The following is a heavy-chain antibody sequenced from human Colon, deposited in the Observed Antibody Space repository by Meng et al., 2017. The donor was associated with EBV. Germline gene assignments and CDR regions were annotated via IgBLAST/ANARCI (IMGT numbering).Heavy chain of an antibody. Sequence: QGQVPGSGPGLLKPSQTLSLPCTVSVGSISSGGYYWSWIRQHPGKGLEWIGYIYYSGSTYYNPSLKSRVTISIDTSKNQFSLKLSSVTAADTAVYYCARGPSRWLQFSFDYWGQGTLVTVSS. CDR1: VGSISSGGYY. V-gene: IGHV4-31*03. CDR2: IYYSGST. J-gene: IGHJ4*02. CDR3: ARGPSRWLQFSFDY. D-gene: IGHD5-24*01.